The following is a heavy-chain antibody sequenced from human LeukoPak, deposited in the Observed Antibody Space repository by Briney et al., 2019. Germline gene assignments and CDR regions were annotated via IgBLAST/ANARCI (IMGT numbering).Heavy chain of an antibody. D-gene: IGHD3-3*01. J-gene: IGHJ5*02. CDR3: ARERGTIFGPNWFDP. CDR2: IWYDGSNK. V-gene: IGHV3-33*08. Sequence: GGSLRLSCAASGLTFSSYCTHWVRQAPGKGLEWVAVIWYDGSNKYYADSVKGRFTISRDNSKNTLYLQMNSLRAEDTAVYYCARERGTIFGPNWFDPWGQGPLVTVSS. CDR1: GLTFSSYC.